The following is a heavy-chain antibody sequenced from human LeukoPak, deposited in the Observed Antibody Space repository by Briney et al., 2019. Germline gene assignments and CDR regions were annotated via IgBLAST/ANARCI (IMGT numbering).Heavy chain of an antibody. V-gene: IGHV3-23*01. CDR3: AKSPHYDFWSGYSGDYFDY. CDR2: ISGSGGST. CDR1: GFTFSSYA. J-gene: IGHJ4*02. D-gene: IGHD3-3*01. Sequence: GGSLRLSCAASGFTFSSYAMSWVRQAPGKGLEWVSAISGSGGSTYYADSVKGRFTISRDNSKNTLYLQMNSLRAEDTAVYYCAKSPHYDFWSGYSGDYFDYWGQGTLVTVSS.